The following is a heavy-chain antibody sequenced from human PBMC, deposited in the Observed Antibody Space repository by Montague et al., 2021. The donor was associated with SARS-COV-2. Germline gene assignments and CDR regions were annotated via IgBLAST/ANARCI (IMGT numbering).Heavy chain of an antibody. V-gene: IGHV6-1*01. Sequence: CAISGDSVWSNTAAWNWIRQSPSGGLEWLGGTNYRSKWTSDYATSVEGRISIDPDTSKNQSFLHLRSVTPEDTGVYYCVRDTGSAQAGFDAWGQGTLVTVSS. J-gene: IGHJ4*02. D-gene: IGHD4-17*01. CDR3: VRDTGSAQAGFDA. CDR1: GDSVWSNTAA. CDR2: TNYRSKWTS.